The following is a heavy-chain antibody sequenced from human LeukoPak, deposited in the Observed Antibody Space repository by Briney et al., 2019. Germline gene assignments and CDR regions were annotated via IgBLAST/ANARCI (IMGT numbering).Heavy chain of an antibody. J-gene: IGHJ4*02. CDR2: IIPIFGTA. CDR3: ARAHYYDSSGYYHYFDY. Sequence: ASVKVSCKASGGTFSSYAISWVRQAPGQGLEWMGGIIPIFGTANYAQKFQGRVTITADESTSTAYMELSSLRSEDTAVYYCARAHYYDSSGYYHYFDYWGQGTLVTVSS. D-gene: IGHD3-22*01. CDR1: GGTFSSYA. V-gene: IGHV1-69*13.